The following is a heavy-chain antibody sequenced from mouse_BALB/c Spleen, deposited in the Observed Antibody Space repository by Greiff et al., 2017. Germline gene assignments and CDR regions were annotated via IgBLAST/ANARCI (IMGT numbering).Heavy chain of an antibody. J-gene: IGHJ3*01. CDR1: GYAFTNYL. CDR3: ARSGYRYDVAY. V-gene: IGHV1-54*01. CDR2: INPGSGGT. D-gene: IGHD2-14*01. Sequence: QVQLLQSGAGLVRPGTSVKVSCEASGYAFTNYLIEWVKQRPGQGLEWIGVINPGSGGTNYNEKFKGKGTLTADKSSSTAYMQLSSLTSDDSAVYYCARSGYRYDVAYWGQGTLVTVSA.